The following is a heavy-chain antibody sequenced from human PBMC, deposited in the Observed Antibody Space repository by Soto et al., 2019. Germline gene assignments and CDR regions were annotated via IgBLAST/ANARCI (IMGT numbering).Heavy chain of an antibody. V-gene: IGHV3-9*01. J-gene: IGHJ4*02. CDR1: GFTFSSRW. D-gene: IGHD6-13*01. Sequence: PGGSLRLSCATSGFTFSSRWMSWVRQAPGKGLEWVSGISWNSGSIGHADSVKGRFTISRDNAKNSLYLQMNSLRAEDTALYYCAKDLAYSSSGNFDYWGQGTLVTVSS. CDR3: AKDLAYSSSGNFDY. CDR2: ISWNSGSI.